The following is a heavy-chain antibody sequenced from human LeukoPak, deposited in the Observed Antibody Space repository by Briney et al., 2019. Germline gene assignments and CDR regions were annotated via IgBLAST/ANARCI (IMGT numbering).Heavy chain of an antibody. CDR1: GFTFSSYW. D-gene: IGHD5-24*01. CDR3: ARDRRDGYEGPIDY. CDR2: IKSDGSST. Sequence: GESLKISCAASGFTFSSYWMHWVRQAPGKGLLWVSRIKSDGSSTSYADSVKGRFTISRDNAKNTLYLQMNSLRAEDTAVYYCARDRRDGYEGPIDYWGQGTLVTVSS. J-gene: IGHJ4*02. V-gene: IGHV3-74*01.